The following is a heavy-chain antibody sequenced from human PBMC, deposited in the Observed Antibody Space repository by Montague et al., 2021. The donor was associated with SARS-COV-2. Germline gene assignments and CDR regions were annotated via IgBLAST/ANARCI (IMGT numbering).Heavy chain of an antibody. CDR3: ARHEGVVVAAKYTRLSVHPGWFDP. D-gene: IGHD2-15*01. CDR1: GGSISSSSYY. CDR2: IYYSGST. J-gene: IGHJ5*02. Sequence: SETLSLTCTVSGGSISSSSYYWGWIRQPPGKGLEWIGSIYYSGSTYYNPSLKSRVTISVDTSKNQFSLKLSSVTAADTAVYYCARHEGVVVAAKYTRLSVHPGWFDPWGQGTLVTVSS. V-gene: IGHV4-39*01.